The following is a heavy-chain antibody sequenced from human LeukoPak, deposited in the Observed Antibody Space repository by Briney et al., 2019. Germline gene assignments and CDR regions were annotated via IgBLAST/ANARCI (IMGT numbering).Heavy chain of an antibody. J-gene: IGHJ5*02. D-gene: IGHD4/OR15-4a*01. CDR1: GGSLSDYY. Sequence: SETLSLTCAVYGGSLSDYYWSWIRQPPGKGLEWIGYIWYSGFTYYNPSLKSRVTIAVDTSKDQFFLKLSSVTAADTAMYYCARVRDWFDPWGQGTLVTVSS. V-gene: IGHV4-34*01. CDR3: ARVRDWFDP. CDR2: IWYSGFT.